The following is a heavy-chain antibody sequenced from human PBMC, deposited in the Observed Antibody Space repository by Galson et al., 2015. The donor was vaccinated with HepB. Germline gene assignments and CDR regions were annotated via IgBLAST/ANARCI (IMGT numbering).Heavy chain of an antibody. J-gene: IGHJ3*02. CDR2: ISPSSGGT. CDR1: GYSFSDHH. D-gene: IGHD4-17*01. Sequence: SVKVSCKASGYSFSDHHIHWVRQAPGQGLEWMGWISPSSGGTNYAQKFQGRVIMTWDTSLTTAYMELSSLRSDDTAVYYCARRGYYHDMDIWGQGTMVTVSS. CDR3: ARRGYYHDMDI. V-gene: IGHV1-2*02.